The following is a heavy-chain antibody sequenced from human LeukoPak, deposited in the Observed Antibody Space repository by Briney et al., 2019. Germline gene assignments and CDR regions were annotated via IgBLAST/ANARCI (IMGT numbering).Heavy chain of an antibody. Sequence: ASVRVSCKAFRYTFTSYDINWVRQAPGQGLEWIGWMNPSTGNAGYAPKFQGRVTMTRDTSTSTAYMEVRGLTSEDTAVYYCARLSQTPDYYNSGGYFYLGYWGQGTRVTVSS. V-gene: IGHV1-8*01. CDR3: ARLSQTPDYYNSGGYFYLGY. J-gene: IGHJ4*02. CDR1: RYTFTSYD. CDR2: MNPSTGNA. D-gene: IGHD3-22*01.